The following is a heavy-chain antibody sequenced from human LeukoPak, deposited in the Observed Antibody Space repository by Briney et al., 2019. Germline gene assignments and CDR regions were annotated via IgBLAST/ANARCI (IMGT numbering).Heavy chain of an antibody. Sequence: ASVKVSCKASGYTFTSYYMHWVRQAPGQGLEWMGIINPSGGSTSYAQKFQGRVTMTRDTSTSTVYMELSSLRPEDTAVYYCARGGYYGSGNDFRFDPWGQGTLVTVSS. V-gene: IGHV1-46*01. CDR1: GYTFTSYY. CDR3: ARGGYYGSGNDFRFDP. D-gene: IGHD3-10*01. CDR2: INPSGGST. J-gene: IGHJ5*02.